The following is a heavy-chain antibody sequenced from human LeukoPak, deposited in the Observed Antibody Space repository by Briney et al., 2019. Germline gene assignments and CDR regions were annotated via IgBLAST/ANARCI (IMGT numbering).Heavy chain of an antibody. D-gene: IGHD3-3*01. J-gene: IGHJ5*02. V-gene: IGHV4-4*09. Sequence: SETLSLTCTVAGGSISSYYWSWIRQPPGKGLELIGYIYTSGSTNYNPSLKSRVTISVDTSKNQFSLKLSSVTAADTAVYYCARRVGLDFWSGSRGWFDPWGQGTLVTVSS. CDR2: IYTSGST. CDR1: GGSISSYY. CDR3: ARRVGLDFWSGSRGWFDP.